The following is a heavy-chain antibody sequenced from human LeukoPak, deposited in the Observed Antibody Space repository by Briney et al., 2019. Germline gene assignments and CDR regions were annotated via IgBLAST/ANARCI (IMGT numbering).Heavy chain of an antibody. D-gene: IGHD6-13*01. CDR2: IYYSGSGST. Sequence: PSETLSLTCTVSGGSISSYYWSWIRQPPGKPLEWIGYIYYSGSGSTNYNPSLKSRVTISVDTSKNQFSLKLSSVTAADTAVYYCARDRPIAALDPWGQGTLVTVSS. V-gene: IGHV4-59*01. CDR1: GGSISSYY. CDR3: ARDRPIAALDP. J-gene: IGHJ5*02.